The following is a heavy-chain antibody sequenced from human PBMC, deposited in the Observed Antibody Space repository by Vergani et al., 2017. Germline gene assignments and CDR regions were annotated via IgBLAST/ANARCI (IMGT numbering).Heavy chain of an antibody. Sequence: QLQLQESGPGLVKPSETLSLTCTVSGGSISSSSYYWGWIRQPPGRGLEWIGSIYSSGSTYYNPSLKSRVTISVDTSKNQFSLKLSSVTAADTAVYYCARVVRSGWYGKYYFDYWGQGTLVTVSS. CDR1: GGSISSSSYY. CDR2: IYSSGST. CDR3: ARVVRSGWYGKYYFDY. J-gene: IGHJ4*02. V-gene: IGHV4-39*07. D-gene: IGHD6-19*01.